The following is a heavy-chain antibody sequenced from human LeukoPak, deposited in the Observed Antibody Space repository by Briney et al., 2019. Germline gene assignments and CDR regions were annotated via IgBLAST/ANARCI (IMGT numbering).Heavy chain of an antibody. J-gene: IGHJ5*02. CDR3: ARDNSVGDNAWWFDP. D-gene: IGHD1-26*01. CDR2: INPTGGST. V-gene: IGHV1-46*01. CDR1: GYILSELS. Sequence: GASVKVSCKVSGYILSELSIHWVRQAPGKGLEWMGLINPTGGSTGYAQKFQGRVTMTRDMSTSTDYMELSSLRSEDTAIYYCARDNSVGDNAWWFDPWGQGTLVTVSS.